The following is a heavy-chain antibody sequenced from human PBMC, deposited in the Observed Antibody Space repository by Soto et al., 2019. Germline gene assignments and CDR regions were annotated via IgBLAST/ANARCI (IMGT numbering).Heavy chain of an antibody. V-gene: IGHV4-39*01. D-gene: IGHD3-22*01. CDR1: GGSISSGGYY. CDR2: IYYSGST. CDR3: ARVWNDSSGYYSIYYYYGMDV. J-gene: IGHJ6*02. Sequence: PSETLSLTCTVSGGSISSGGYYWSWIRQPPGRGLECIVSIYYSGSTYYNPSLKSRVTISVDTSKNQFSLKLSSVTAADTAVYYCARVWNDSSGYYSIYYYYGMDVWGQGTTVTVSS.